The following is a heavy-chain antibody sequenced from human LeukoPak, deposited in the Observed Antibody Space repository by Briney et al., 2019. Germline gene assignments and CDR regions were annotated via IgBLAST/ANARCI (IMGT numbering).Heavy chain of an antibody. D-gene: IGHD2-21*02. CDR2: IIPIFGTA. CDR1: GGTFSSYA. Sequence: SVKVSCKASGGTFSSYAISWVRQAPGQGLEWMGRIIPIFGTANYAQKFQGRVTITTDESTSTAYMELSSLRSEDTAVYYCARDRIVVVTAIPYAFDIWGQGTMVTVSS. CDR3: ARDRIVVVTAIPYAFDI. J-gene: IGHJ3*02. V-gene: IGHV1-69*05.